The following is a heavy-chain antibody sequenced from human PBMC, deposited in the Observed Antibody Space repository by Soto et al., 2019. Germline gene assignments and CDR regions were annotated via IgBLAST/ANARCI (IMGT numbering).Heavy chain of an antibody. V-gene: IGHV3-30*03. CDR2: ISYDGSNK. J-gene: IGHJ4*02. D-gene: IGHD5-18*01. CDR3: AREGYDTAMARLDY. Sequence: GGSLRLSCAGSGFTFSSYGMHWVRQAPGKGLEWVAVISYDGSNKYYADSVKGRFTISRDNSKNTLYLQMNSLRAEDTAVYYCAREGYDTAMARLDYWGQGTLVTVSS. CDR1: GFTFSSYG.